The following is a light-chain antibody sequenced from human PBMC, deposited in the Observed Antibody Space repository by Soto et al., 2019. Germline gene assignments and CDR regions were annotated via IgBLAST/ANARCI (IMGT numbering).Light chain of an antibody. Sequence: DMEMTQSPATLSASLGEKATISCRASQSVSTRLAWYQQIPGQAPRLLIHGASTIDNAIPARFSGSGSGTDFTLTISSLQADDFAIYYCHQYDSWPGTFGGGTKVEIK. J-gene: IGKJ4*01. CDR2: GAS. CDR1: QSVSTR. V-gene: IGKV3-15*01. CDR3: HQYDSWPGT.